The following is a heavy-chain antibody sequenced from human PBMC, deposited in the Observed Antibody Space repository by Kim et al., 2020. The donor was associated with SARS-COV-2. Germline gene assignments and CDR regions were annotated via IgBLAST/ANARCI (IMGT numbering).Heavy chain of an antibody. D-gene: IGHD2-21*02. CDR3: AKSDVVVTARGTLEYYFDY. CDR2: ISGSGGST. J-gene: IGHJ4*02. Sequence: GGSLRLSCAASGFTFSSYAMSWVRQAPGKGLEWVSAISGSGGSTYYADSVKGRFTISRDNSKNTLYLQMNSLRAEDTAVYYCAKSDVVVTARGTLEYYFDYWGQGTLVTVSS. CDR1: GFTFSSYA. V-gene: IGHV3-23*01.